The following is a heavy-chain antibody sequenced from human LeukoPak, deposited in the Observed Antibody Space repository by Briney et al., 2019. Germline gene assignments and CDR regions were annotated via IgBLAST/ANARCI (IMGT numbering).Heavy chain of an antibody. CDR1: GGSISSGGYY. D-gene: IGHD4-17*01. CDR3: ARFKSGDYVVPDY. CDR2: IYYSGST. V-gene: IGHV4-31*03. Sequence: KPSETLSLTCTVSGGSISSGGYYWSWIRQHPGKGLEWIGYIYYSGSTYYNPSLKSRVTISVDTSKNQFSLKLSSVTAADTAVYYCARFKSGDYVVPDYWGQGTLVTVSS. J-gene: IGHJ4*02.